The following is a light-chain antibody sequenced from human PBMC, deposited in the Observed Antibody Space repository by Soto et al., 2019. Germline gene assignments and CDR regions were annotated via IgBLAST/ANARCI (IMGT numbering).Light chain of an antibody. Sequence: QSALTQPASVSGSPGQSITISCNGTSSDIGSYNLVSWYQQHPGKAPKLMIYEVSKRPSGVSNRFSGSKSGNTASLTISGLQADDEADYYCCSFGCSVTIFGGGTKLTVL. J-gene: IGLJ2*01. CDR2: EVS. V-gene: IGLV2-23*02. CDR1: SSDIGSYNL. CDR3: CSFGCSVTI.